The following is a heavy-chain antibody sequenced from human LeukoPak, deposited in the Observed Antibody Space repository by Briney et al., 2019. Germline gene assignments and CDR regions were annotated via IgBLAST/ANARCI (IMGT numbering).Heavy chain of an antibody. D-gene: IGHD3-22*01. V-gene: IGHV3-48*03. CDR2: ISSSGSTI. Sequence: GGSLRLSCAASGFTFSSYEMNWVRQAPGKGLEWVSYISSSGSTIYYADSVKGRFTVSRDNAKNSLYLQMNSLRAEDTAGYYCAREPYYYDSSGYYIPGGFDTWGQGTMVTVSS. J-gene: IGHJ3*02. CDR3: AREPYYYDSSGYYIPGGFDT. CDR1: GFTFSSYE.